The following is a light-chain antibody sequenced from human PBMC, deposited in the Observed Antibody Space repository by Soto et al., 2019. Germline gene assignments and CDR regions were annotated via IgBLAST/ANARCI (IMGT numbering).Light chain of an antibody. Sequence: IVMTQSPATLSVSPGERATLSCRASQSLDSNLAWYQQKPGQAPRLLIYGASTRATGIPARFSGSESGTEFTLTISSLQSEDFAVYYCQQYNNWPWTFGRGTKVEIK. J-gene: IGKJ1*01. CDR1: QSLDSN. CDR2: GAS. V-gene: IGKV3-15*01. CDR3: QQYNNWPWT.